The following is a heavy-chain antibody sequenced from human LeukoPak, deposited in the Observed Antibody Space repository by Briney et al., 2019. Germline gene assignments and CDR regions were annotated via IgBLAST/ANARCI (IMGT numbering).Heavy chain of an antibody. CDR3: ARDNELAAAVTF. Sequence: NPGGSLRLSCAASGFTFSSYSMNWVRQAPGKGLEWVSSISSSSSYIYYADSVKGRFTISRDNAKNSLYLQMNSLRAEDTAVYYCARDNELAAAVTFWGQGTLVTVSS. CDR2: ISSSSSYI. V-gene: IGHV3-21*01. D-gene: IGHD6-13*01. J-gene: IGHJ4*02. CDR1: GFTFSSYS.